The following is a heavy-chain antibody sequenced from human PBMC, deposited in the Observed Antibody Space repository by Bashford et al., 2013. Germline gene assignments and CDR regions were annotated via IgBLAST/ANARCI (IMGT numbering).Heavy chain of an antibody. V-gene: IGHV4-39*01. CDR2: IAHVGTT. CDR1: GGSISSFY. J-gene: IGHJ3*02. D-gene: IGHD2-15*01. CDR3: ARSWFCSGSSPCAFDI. Sequence: SETLSLTCTVSGGSISSFYWGWIRQPPGKGLEWIGSIAHVGTTFYNPPLKSRVTISVDTSKNQFSLELRSVTAADTALFHCARSWFCSGSSPCAFDIWGQGTMVTVSS.